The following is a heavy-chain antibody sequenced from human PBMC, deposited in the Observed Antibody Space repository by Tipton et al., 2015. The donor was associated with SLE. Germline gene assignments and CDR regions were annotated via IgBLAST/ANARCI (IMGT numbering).Heavy chain of an antibody. V-gene: IGHV4-59*12. Sequence: TLSLTCTVSGGSISSYYWSWIRQPPGKGLEWIGYIYYSGSTNYNPSLKSRVTISVDTSKNQFSLQLNSVTPEDTAVYYCASTMYSSSWGFDYWGQGTLVTVSS. CDR1: GGSISSYY. CDR3: ASTMYSSSWGFDY. CDR2: IYYSGST. D-gene: IGHD6-13*01. J-gene: IGHJ4*02.